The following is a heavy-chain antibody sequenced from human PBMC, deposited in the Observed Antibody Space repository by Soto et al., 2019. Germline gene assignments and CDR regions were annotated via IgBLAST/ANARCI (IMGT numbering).Heavy chain of an antibody. Sequence: QVQLVQSGAEVKKPGSSVKVSCKVSGGRFNTNAISWLRQAPGQGLEWMGGIIAIFDKANYAQRFQDRVTMTAEESTSTAYMELSSLRSDDTAVYFCTREAHGGNFESWGQGTLVTVSS. V-gene: IGHV1-69*12. CDR2: IIAIFDKA. J-gene: IGHJ4*02. CDR3: TREAHGGNFES. CDR1: GGRFNTNA. D-gene: IGHD2-15*01.